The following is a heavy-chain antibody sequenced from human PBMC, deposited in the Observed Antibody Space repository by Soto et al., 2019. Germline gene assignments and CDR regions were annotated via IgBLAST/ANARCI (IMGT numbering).Heavy chain of an antibody. CDR1: GFTFDDYA. Sequence: EVQLVESGGGLVQPGRSLRLSCAASGFTFDDYAMHWVRQAPGKGLEWVSGISWNSGSIGYADSVKGRVTISRDNAKNSLGVQKHSMRAQDTALQYYTKGILTGLYCFDGWGQGNLGTGSS. D-gene: IGHD3-9*01. V-gene: IGHV3-9*01. CDR2: ISWNSGSI. CDR3: TKGILTGLYCFDG. J-gene: IGHJ4*02.